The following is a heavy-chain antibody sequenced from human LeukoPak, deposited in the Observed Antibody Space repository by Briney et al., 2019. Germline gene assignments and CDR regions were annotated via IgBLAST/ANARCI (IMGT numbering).Heavy chain of an antibody. CDR1: GYTFTSYA. D-gene: IGHD6-6*01. CDR3: ARGRRRIAARPYYYYYMDV. J-gene: IGHJ6*03. CDR2: INPNSGGT. Sequence: ASVKVSCKASGYTFTSYAMNWVRQAPGQGLEWMGWINPNSGGTNYAQKFQGRVTITRNTSISTAYMELSSLRSEDTAVYYCARGRRRIAARPYYYYYMDVWGKGTTVTVSS. V-gene: IGHV1-8*01.